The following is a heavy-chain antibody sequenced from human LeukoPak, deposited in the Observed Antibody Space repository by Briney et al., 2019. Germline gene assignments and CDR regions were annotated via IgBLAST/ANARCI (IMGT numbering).Heavy chain of an antibody. D-gene: IGHD6-13*01. V-gene: IGHV3-30*02. CDR1: GFTFSSYG. Sequence: PGGSLRLSCAASGFTFSSYGMHWVRQAPGKGLEWVAFIRYDGSNKYYADSVKGRFTISRDNSKNTLYLQMNSLRAEDTAVYYCAKRTKVSSSWYISDYWGQGTLVTVSS. CDR2: IRYDGSNK. J-gene: IGHJ4*02. CDR3: AKRTKVSSSWYISDY.